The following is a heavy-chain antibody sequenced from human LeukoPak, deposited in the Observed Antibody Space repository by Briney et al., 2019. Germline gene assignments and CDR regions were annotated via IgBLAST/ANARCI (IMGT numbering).Heavy chain of an antibody. CDR2: SSTTGDTI. CDR1: GFTFSAYS. D-gene: IGHD2-21*01. V-gene: IGHV3-48*02. CDR3: ARRGGGGRSDALDI. Sequence: GGSLRLSCASSGFTFSAYSMIWVRQAQGKGLEWDSYSSTTGDTIHYTDSVKGRFTVSRDNAKNSLFLQMNSLRDEDTVVYYCARRGGGGRSDALDIWGQGTMVTVSS. J-gene: IGHJ3*02.